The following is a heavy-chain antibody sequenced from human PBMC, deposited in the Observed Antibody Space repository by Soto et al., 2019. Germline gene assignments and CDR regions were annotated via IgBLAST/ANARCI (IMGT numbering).Heavy chain of an antibody. D-gene: IGHD3-10*01. CDR1: GFIFINYA. CDR3: VKDAVPYNGEWDWFDP. CDR2: IGGTGTDT. J-gene: IGHJ5*02. Sequence: GGSLRLSCRGSGFIFINYAMSWVRQAPGKGLEWVSGIGGTGTDTHYADPVRGRFTISRDDYTMYLQMTRLRVEDTAVYYCVKDAVPYNGEWDWFDPWGHGTLVTVSS. V-gene: IGHV3-23*01.